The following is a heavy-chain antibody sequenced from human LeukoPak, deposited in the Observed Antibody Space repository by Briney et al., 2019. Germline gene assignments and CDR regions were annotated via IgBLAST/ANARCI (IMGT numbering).Heavy chain of an antibody. D-gene: IGHD2-8*01. CDR1: GYNFISYY. V-gene: IGHV1-46*01. CDR3: AREDVVLVDAVRYYYYGMDV. J-gene: IGHJ6*02. CDR2: IHPSRGST. Sequence: ASVKVSFKSSGYNFISYYMHWVRQAPGQGLEWIGIIHPSRGSTSYAQKFQDRVTMTRDTSTSTVYMELSSLKSEDTAVYYCAREDVVLVDAVRYYYYGMDVWGQGTTVTVSS.